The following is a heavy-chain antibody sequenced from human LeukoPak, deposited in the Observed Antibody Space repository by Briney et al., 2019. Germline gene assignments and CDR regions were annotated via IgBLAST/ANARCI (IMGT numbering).Heavy chain of an antibody. D-gene: IGHD3-10*01. CDR1: GFTFSSYS. J-gene: IGHJ4*02. CDR2: ISSSGSTI. CDR3: ASTRPGDHTLGF. V-gene: IGHV3-48*04. Sequence: PGGSPRLSCAASGFTFSSYSMSWIRQAPGKGLEWVSYISSSGSTIYYADSVKGRFTISRDNAKNSLYLQMNSLRAEDTAVYYCASTRPGDHTLGFWGQGTLVTVSS.